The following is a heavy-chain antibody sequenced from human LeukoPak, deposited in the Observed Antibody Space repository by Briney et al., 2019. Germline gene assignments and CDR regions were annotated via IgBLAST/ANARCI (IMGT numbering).Heavy chain of an antibody. Sequence: GGSLRLSCAASGFTFSSYSMNWVRQAPGKGLEWVSYISSSSSTIYYADSVEGRFTISRDNAKNSLYLQMNSLRAEDTAVYYCARDMPYCSGGSCYSGLTTNWFDPWGQGTLVTVSS. V-gene: IGHV3-48*04. CDR3: ARDMPYCSGGSCYSGLTTNWFDP. CDR1: GFTFSSYS. D-gene: IGHD2-15*01. CDR2: ISSSSSTI. J-gene: IGHJ5*02.